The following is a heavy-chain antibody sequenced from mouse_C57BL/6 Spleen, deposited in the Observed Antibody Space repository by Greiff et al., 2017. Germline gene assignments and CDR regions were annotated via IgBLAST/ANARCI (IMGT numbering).Heavy chain of an antibody. CDR3: AGDYYGSDY. J-gene: IGHJ4*01. D-gene: IGHD1-1*01. V-gene: IGHV5-17*01. CDR2: ISSGSSTI. Sequence: EVMLVESGGGLVKPGGSLKLSCAASGFTFSDYGMHWVRQAPEKGLEWVAYISSGSSTIYYADTVKGRFTISRDKAKNTLFLQMTSLRSEDTALYYCAGDYYGSDYWGQGTSVTVSS. CDR1: GFTFSDYG.